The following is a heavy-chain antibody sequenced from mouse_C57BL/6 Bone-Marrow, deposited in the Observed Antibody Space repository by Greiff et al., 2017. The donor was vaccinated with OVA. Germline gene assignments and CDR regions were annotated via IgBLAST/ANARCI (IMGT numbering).Heavy chain of an antibody. CDR1: GFTFSDYY. D-gene: IGHD4-1*01. Sequence: EVQLVESEGGLVQPGSSMKLSCTASGFTFSDYYMACVRQVPEKGLEWVANINYDGSSTYYLDSLKSRFIISRDNAKNILYLQMSSLKSEDTATYYCARNWALFAYWGQGTLVTVSA. CDR3: ARNWALFAY. J-gene: IGHJ3*01. CDR2: INYDGSST. V-gene: IGHV5-16*01.